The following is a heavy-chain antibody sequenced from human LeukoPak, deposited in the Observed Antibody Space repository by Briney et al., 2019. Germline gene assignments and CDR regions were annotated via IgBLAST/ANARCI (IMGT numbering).Heavy chain of an antibody. D-gene: IGHD2-15*01. V-gene: IGHV1-69*13. CDR2: IIPIFGTA. Sequence: SVKVSCKASGGTFISYAISWVRQAPGQGLEWMGGIIPIFGTANYAQKFQGRVTITADESTSTAYMELSSLRSEDTAVYYCARAGCSGGSCYSDSWFDPWGQGTLVTVSS. CDR3: ARAGCSGGSCYSDSWFDP. J-gene: IGHJ5*02. CDR1: GGTFISYA.